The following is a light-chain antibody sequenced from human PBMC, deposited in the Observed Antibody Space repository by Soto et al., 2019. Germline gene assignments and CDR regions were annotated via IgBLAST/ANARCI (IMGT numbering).Light chain of an antibody. J-gene: IGLJ1*01. V-gene: IGLV2-14*03. Sequence: QSALTQPASGSGSPGQSITISCTGTSSDVGGYNYVSWYQQHPGKAPKLMIYDVSNRPSGVSNRFSASKSGNTASLTISGLQAEDDAEYYCSSYTSNTDHFFGTGTKHTV. CDR3: SSYTSNTDHF. CDR1: SSDVGGYNY. CDR2: DVS.